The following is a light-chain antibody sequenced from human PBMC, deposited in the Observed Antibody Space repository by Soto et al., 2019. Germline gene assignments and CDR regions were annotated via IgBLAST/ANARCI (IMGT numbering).Light chain of an antibody. CDR1: QSVLYSSSNRNC. V-gene: IGKV4-1*01. Sequence: DIVMTQSPDSLAVSLGERATINCKSSQSVLYSSSNRNCLAWYQQKPGQPPKLLISWASTRESGVPDRFSGXXXXXXXXXXXXSLQAEDVAVYYCQHYYDIPLTFGGGTKVEIK. CDR2: WAS. CDR3: QHYYDIPLT. J-gene: IGKJ4*01.